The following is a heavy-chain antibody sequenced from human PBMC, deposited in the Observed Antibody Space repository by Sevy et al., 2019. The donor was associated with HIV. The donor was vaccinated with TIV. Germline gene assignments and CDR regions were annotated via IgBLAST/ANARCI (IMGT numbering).Heavy chain of an antibody. CDR3: VRDNFGYTYGYASV. V-gene: IGHV3-74*01. Sequence: GGSLRLSCATSGFTFSNYWMHWVRLLPGKGLEWVSRITRDGSSTSYADSVKGRFTISRDNAKNSLHLQRISLRAEDSALYSCVRDNFGYTYGYASVWGQGSLVTVSS. D-gene: IGHD5-18*01. J-gene: IGHJ4*02. CDR1: GFTFSNYW. CDR2: ITRDGSST.